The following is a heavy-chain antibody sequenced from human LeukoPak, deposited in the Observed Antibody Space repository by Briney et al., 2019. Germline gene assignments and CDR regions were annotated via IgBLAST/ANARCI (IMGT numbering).Heavy chain of an antibody. CDR3: ARDNGDYWFDY. CDR1: GYTFTSYG. Sequence: ASVKVSCKASGYTFTSYGISWVRQAPGQGLEWMGWISAYNGNTNYAQKFQGRVTMTRDTSISTAYMELTRLRPDDTAVYYCARDNGDYWFDYWGQGTLVTVSS. J-gene: IGHJ4*02. CDR2: ISAYNGNT. V-gene: IGHV1-18*01. D-gene: IGHD4-17*01.